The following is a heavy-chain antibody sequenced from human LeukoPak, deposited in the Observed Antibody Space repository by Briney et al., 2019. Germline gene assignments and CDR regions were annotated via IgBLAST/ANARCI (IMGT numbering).Heavy chain of an antibody. CDR1: GFTLSSYS. V-gene: IGHV3-21*01. Sequence: PGGSLRLSCAASGFTLSSYSMNWVRQAPGKGPEWVSSISSSSSYIYYADSVKGRFTISRANAKNSLYLQMNSLRAEDTAVYYCARDGPETYCSSSSCSAGRAFDIWGQGTMVTVSS. J-gene: IGHJ3*02. CDR3: ARDGPETYCSSSSCSAGRAFDI. CDR2: ISSSSSYI. D-gene: IGHD2-2*01.